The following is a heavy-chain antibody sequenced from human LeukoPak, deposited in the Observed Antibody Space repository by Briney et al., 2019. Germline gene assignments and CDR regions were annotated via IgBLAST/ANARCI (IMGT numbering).Heavy chain of an antibody. CDR2: IYYSGST. Sequence: PSETLSLTCTVSGGSISSHYWSWIRQPPGKGLEWIGYIYYSGSTNYNPSLKSRVTISVDTSKNQFSLKLSSVTAADTAVYYCAARGSFFDPWGQGTLVTVSS. J-gene: IGHJ5*02. V-gene: IGHV4-59*11. CDR1: GGSISSHY. CDR3: AARGSFFDP.